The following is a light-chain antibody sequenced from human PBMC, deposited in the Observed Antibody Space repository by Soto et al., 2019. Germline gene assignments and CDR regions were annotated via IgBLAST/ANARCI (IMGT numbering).Light chain of an antibody. V-gene: IGKV3-20*01. J-gene: IGKJ1*01. CDR1: QTVSANY. CDR2: GAS. CDR3: QQYTGPPTT. Sequence: ELVLTQSPGTLSLSPGERATLSCRASQTVSANYLAWYQQKAGQAPRLLIYGASSRATGIPDRFSGSGSGTDFTLTITRLEPEDSAVYFCQQYTGPPTTFGQGTKVDIK.